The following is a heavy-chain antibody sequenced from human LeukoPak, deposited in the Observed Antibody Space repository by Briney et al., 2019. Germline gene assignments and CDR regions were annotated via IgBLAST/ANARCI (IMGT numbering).Heavy chain of an antibody. CDR2: IYYSGST. V-gene: IGHV4-31*03. CDR1: GGSISSGGYY. J-gene: IGHJ5*02. D-gene: IGHD1-1*01. CDR3: ARQNEGETNWFDP. Sequence: SQTLFLTCTVSGGSISSGGYYWSWIRQHPGKGLEWIGYIYYSGSTYYNPSLKSRVTISVDTSKNQFSLKLSSVTAADTAVYYCARQNEGETNWFDPWGQGTLVTVSS.